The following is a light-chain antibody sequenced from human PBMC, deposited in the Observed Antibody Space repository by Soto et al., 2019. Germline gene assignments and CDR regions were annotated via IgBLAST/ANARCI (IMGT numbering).Light chain of an antibody. CDR3: QQYNSYSRT. V-gene: IGKV1-5*01. CDR2: DAS. J-gene: IGKJ1*01. CDR1: QSISSC. Sequence: DIQMTQSPSTLSASVGDRVIITCRASQSISSCVAWYQRKPGKAPKLLIYDASSLESGVPSRFSGSGSGTEFTLTISSLQPDDFATYYCQQYNSYSRTFGQGTKVDIK.